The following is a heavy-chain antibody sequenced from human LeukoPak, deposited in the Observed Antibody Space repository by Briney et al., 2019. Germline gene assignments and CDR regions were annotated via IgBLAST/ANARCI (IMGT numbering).Heavy chain of an antibody. CDR2: IYSGGST. Sequence: PGGSLRLSCAASGFTVSSNYMSWVRQAPGKGLEWVSVIYSGGSTYYADSVKCRFTISRDNSKNTLYLQMNSLRAEDTAVYYCARGAGPDAFDIWGQGTMVTVSS. CDR3: ARGAGPDAFDI. CDR1: GFTVSSNY. V-gene: IGHV3-66*02. J-gene: IGHJ3*02.